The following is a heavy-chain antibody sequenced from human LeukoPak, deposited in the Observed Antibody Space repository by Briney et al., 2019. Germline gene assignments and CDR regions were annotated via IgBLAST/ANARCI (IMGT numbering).Heavy chain of an antibody. D-gene: IGHD2-15*01. Sequence: GGSLRLSCAASGFTFSSYEMNWVRQAPGKGLEWVSAISGSGGSTYYADSVKGRFTISRDNSKNTLYLQMNSLRAEDTAVYYCARAPRYCSGGSCYSHYYYGMDVWGQGTTVTVSS. CDR3: ARAPRYCSGGSCYSHYYYGMDV. V-gene: IGHV3-23*01. CDR1: GFTFSSYE. J-gene: IGHJ6*02. CDR2: ISGSGGST.